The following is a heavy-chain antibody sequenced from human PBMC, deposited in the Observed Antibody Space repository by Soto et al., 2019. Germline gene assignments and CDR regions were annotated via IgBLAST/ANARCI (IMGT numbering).Heavy chain of an antibody. V-gene: IGHV6-1*01. J-gene: IGHJ3*02. D-gene: IGHD3-22*01. CDR1: GDSVSSNSAA. CDR3: ARYDNSGSNGFDI. CDR2: TYYRSKWYN. Sequence: SQTLSLTCAISGDSVSSNSAAWNWIRQSPSRGLEWLGRTYYRSKWYNDYAVSVKSRVTISVDTSKNQFSLKLSSVTAADTAVYYCARYDNSGSNGFDIWGEGTMVTVSS.